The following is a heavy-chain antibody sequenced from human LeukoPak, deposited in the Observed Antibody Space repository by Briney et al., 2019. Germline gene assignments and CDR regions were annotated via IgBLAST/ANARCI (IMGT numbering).Heavy chain of an antibody. V-gene: IGHV3-7*04. CDR1: GFTFTTYW. CDR3: ARVAATVPDY. D-gene: IGHD6-13*01. J-gene: IGHJ4*02. CDR2: IKQDGSEK. Sequence: GGSLRLSCAVSGFTFTTYWMSWVRQAPGKGLEWVANIKQDGSEKYYMDSVKGRFTISRDNAKNSLYLQMNSLRAEDTAVYYCARVAATVPDYWGQGTLVTVSP.